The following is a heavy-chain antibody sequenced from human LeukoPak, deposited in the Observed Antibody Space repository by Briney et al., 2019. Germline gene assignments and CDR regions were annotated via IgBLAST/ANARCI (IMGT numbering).Heavy chain of an antibody. CDR3: AYTKGGNFDAFDI. J-gene: IGHJ3*02. V-gene: IGHV3-30*02. CDR2: IRYDGNNK. Sequence: GGSLRLSCAASGFAFSTSGMHWVRQAPGKGLEWVAFIRYDGNNKYYTDSVKGRFTISRDNSKNTLYLQMNSLRAEDTAVYYCAYTKGGNFDAFDIWGQGTMVTVSS. D-gene: IGHD4-23*01. CDR1: GFAFSTSG.